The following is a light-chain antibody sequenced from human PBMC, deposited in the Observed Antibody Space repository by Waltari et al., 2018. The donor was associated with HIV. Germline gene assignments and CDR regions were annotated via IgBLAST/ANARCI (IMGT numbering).Light chain of an antibody. V-gene: IGLV1-51*02. CDR2: ENN. Sequence: QSVLTQPPSVSAAPGQKVTISCSGSTSNIGNSYVSWYQQLPGTAPKLVIHENNKRPSGIPDRFSGSKSGTSATLGITGLQTGDEADYYCGTWDNNLSAWVFGGGTKLTVL. CDR3: GTWDNNLSAWV. J-gene: IGLJ3*02. CDR1: TSNIGNSY.